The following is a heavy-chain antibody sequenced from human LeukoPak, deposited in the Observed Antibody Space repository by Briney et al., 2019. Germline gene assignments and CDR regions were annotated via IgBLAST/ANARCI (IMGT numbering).Heavy chain of an antibody. CDR2: IYSGGST. V-gene: IGHV3-66*02. J-gene: IGHJ4*02. CDR1: GFTHSTHY. Sequence: GGSLRLSCAASGFTHSTHYMTWVRQAPGKGLEWVSVIYSGGSTYYAHSVTGQFTISRDTSKNTLYLQMNSLRTEDTAVYYCARLPNYWGQGTLVTVSS. CDR3: ARLPNY.